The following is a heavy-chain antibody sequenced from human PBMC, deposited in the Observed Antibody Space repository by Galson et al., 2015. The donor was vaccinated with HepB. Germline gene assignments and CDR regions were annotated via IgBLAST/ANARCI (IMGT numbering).Heavy chain of an antibody. D-gene: IGHD2/OR15-2a*01. CDR2: IKSLTDGGTI. Sequence: SLRLSCAASGFDFFNAWMSWVRQAPGKGLEWVGRIKSLTDGGTIDYAAPVRGRFTISRDDSKDILYLQMNSLKAEDTAVYYCSTDILIVPAWGQGTLVTVSS. V-gene: IGHV3-15*01. CDR1: GFDFFNAW. CDR3: STDILIVPA. J-gene: IGHJ5*02.